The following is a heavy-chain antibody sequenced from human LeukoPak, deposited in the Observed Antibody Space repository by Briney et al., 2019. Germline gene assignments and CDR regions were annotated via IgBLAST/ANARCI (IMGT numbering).Heavy chain of an antibody. V-gene: IGHV3-23*01. D-gene: IGHD4-17*01. J-gene: IGHJ4*02. CDR1: GFTFASHA. CDR3: AKDRVATVTTFNDY. CDR2: ISGCGGNT. Sequence: GGSLRLSCTPSGFTFASHAMSWVRQAPGKGLEWVSGISGCGGNTCHADSVKGRFTISRDNSKNTLYLQMNSLRAEDTAMYYCAKDRVATVTTFNDYWGQGSLVIVSS.